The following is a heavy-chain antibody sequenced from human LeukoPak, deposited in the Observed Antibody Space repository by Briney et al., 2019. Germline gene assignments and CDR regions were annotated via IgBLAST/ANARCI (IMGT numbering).Heavy chain of an antibody. J-gene: IGHJ4*02. CDR3: ALGLVTDY. CDR1: GFTFNSYA. CDR2: ISYDGSNK. Sequence: PGRSLRLSCAASGFTFNSYAMHWVRQAPGKGLEWVSIISYDGSNKYYADSVKGRFTISRDNSKNTLYLQMNSLRVEDTAVYYCALGLVTDYWGQGTLVTVSS. D-gene: IGHD3-9*01. V-gene: IGHV3-30*14.